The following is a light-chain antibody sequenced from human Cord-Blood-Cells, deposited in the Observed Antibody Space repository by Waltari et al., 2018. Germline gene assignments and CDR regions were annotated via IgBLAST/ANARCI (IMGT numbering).Light chain of an antibody. Sequence: DLQMTPSPASLSASVGDSDTITCRSSQSISSYLNWYQQKPGKAPKLLIYAASSVQSGVPSRFSGSGSGTDFTLTISSLQPEDFATYYCQQSYSTPYSFGQGTKLEIK. J-gene: IGKJ2*03. CDR3: QQSYSTPYS. V-gene: IGKV1-39*01. CDR2: AAS. CDR1: QSISSY.